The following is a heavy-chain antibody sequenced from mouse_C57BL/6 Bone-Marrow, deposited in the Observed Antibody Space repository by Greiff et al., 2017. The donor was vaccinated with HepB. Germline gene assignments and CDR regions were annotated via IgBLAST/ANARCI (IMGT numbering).Heavy chain of an antibody. CDR1: GYTFTGYW. CDR2: ILPGSGST. D-gene: IGHD1-1*01. J-gene: IGHJ1*03. CDR3: ARALNYYGSSYWWYVDV. Sequence: VQLQQSGAELMKPGASVKLSCKATGYTFTGYWIEWVKQRPGHGLEWIGEILPGSGSTNYNEKFKGKATFTADTSSNTAYMQLSSLTTEDSAIYYCARALNYYGSSYWWYVDVWGTGTTVTVSS. V-gene: IGHV1-9*01.